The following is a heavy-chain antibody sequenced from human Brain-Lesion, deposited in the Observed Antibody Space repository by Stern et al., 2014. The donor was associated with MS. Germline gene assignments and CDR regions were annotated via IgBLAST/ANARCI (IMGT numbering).Heavy chain of an antibody. J-gene: IGHJ4*02. V-gene: IGHV4-39*01. CDR1: GGSINTNNYY. Sequence: VQLVESGPGLVKPSETLSLTCTVSGGSINTNNYYWGWLRQPPGKGLEWIGNIYSSGSTFYSPSLKSRVTISVDTSKNKFSLKLSSVTAADTAVYYCARTGDDFGDYSLSYWGQGTLVTVSS. D-gene: IGHD4-17*01. CDR2: IYSSGST. CDR3: ARTGDDFGDYSLSY.